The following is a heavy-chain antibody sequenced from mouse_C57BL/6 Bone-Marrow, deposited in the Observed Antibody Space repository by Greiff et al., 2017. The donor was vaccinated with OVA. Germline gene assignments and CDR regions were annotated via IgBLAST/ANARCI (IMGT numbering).Heavy chain of an antibody. CDR2: ISDGGSYT. Sequence: EVQLVESGGGLVKPGGSLKLSCAASGFTFSSYAMSWVRQTPEKRLEWVATISDGGSYTYYPDNVKGRFTISRDNTKKTLYLQMSSLRSEDTALYYCARPSMITMDFDYWGQGTTLTVSS. V-gene: IGHV5-4*01. D-gene: IGHD2-4*01. J-gene: IGHJ2*01. CDR3: ARPSMITMDFDY. CDR1: GFTFSSYA.